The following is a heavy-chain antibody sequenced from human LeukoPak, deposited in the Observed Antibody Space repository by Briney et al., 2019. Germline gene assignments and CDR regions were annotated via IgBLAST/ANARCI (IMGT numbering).Heavy chain of an antibody. CDR1: GFTFSGSA. V-gene: IGHV3-73*01. CDR2: IRSKANSYAT. Sequence: PGGSLRLSCAASGFTFSGSAMHWVRQASGKGLEWVGRIRSKANSYATAYAASVKGRFTISRDDSKNTVYLQMNSLKTEDTAVYYCTRPYSSGPVSGYYWGQGTLVTVSS. CDR3: TRPYSSGPVSGYY. J-gene: IGHJ4*02. D-gene: IGHD6-19*01.